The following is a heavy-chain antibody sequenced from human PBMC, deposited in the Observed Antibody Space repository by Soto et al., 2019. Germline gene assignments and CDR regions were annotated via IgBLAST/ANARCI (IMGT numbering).Heavy chain of an antibody. CDR1: GGSFSGYY. Sequence: QVQLQQWGAGLLKPSETLSLTCAVYGGSFSGYYWSWIRQPPGKGLEWIGEINHSGSTNYNSSLKSRVTISVDTSKNQFSLKLSSVAAADTAVYYWASSSDFWSGYVGGHNWTYASHGMDVWGQGTTVTVSS. CDR2: INHSGST. V-gene: IGHV4-34*01. D-gene: IGHD3-3*01. J-gene: IGHJ6*02. CDR3: ASSSDFWSGYVGGHNWTYASHGMDV.